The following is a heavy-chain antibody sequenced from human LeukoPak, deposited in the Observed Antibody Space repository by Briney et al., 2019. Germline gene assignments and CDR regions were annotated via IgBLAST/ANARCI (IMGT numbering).Heavy chain of an antibody. CDR2: IGGSGGST. CDR1: GFTVSSNY. D-gene: IGHD2-15*01. Sequence: GGSLRLSCAASGFTVSSNYMSWVRQAPGKGLEWVSAIGGSGGSTYYADSVKGRFTISRDNSKNTLYLQMNSLRAEDTAVYYCAKERNIVVVVAATNWGQGTLVTVSS. J-gene: IGHJ4*02. CDR3: AKERNIVVVVAATN. V-gene: IGHV3-23*01.